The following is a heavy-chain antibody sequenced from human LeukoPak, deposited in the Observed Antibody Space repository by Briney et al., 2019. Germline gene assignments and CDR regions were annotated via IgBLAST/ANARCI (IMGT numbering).Heavy chain of an antibody. CDR1: GSTFSSYA. CDR2: ISSNGGNT. D-gene: IGHD6-19*01. Sequence: GGSLRLSCAAPGSTFSSYAMHWVRQAPGKGLEYVSAISSNGGNTFYANSVKGRFTVSRDSSKSTLYLQMGSLRPEDTAVYYCARVPNSSGWSTFDYWGLGTLVTVSS. CDR3: ARVPNSSGWSTFDY. V-gene: IGHV3-64*01. J-gene: IGHJ4*02.